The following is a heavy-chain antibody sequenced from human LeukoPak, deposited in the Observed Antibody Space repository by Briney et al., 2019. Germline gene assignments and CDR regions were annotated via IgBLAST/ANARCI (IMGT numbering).Heavy chain of an antibody. D-gene: IGHD3-22*01. J-gene: IGHJ4*02. CDR1: GYTFTVYY. CDR2: INPNSGGT. CDR3: ARDLYDSSGYYDY. V-gene: IGHV1-2*02. Sequence: ASVKVSCKASGYTFTVYYMHWVRQAPGQGLEWMGWINPNSGGTKYAQKFQGRVTMTRDTSISTAYMELSRLRSDDTAVYYCARDLYDSSGYYDYWGQGTLVTVSS.